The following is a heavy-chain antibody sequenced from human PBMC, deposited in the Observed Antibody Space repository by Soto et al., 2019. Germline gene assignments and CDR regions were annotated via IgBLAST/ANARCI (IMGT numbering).Heavy chain of an antibody. D-gene: IGHD5-18*01. CDR3: ARAYAASIQLWPSDY. V-gene: IGHV1-18*04. CDR1: GYTFTSYG. J-gene: IGHJ4*02. Sequence: QVQLVQSGAEVKKPGASVKVSCKASGYTFTSYGISWVRQAPGQGLEWMGWISAYNGNTNYAQKLQGRVTMTTDTSTSTAYMELRSLTSDVTAVYYCARAYAASIQLWPSDYWGQGTLVTVSS. CDR2: ISAYNGNT.